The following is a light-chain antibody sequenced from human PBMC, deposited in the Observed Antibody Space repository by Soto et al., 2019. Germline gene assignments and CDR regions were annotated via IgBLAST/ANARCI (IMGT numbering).Light chain of an antibody. J-gene: IGLJ3*02. V-gene: IGLV1-40*01. CDR1: SSSIGAGYA. CDR2: TNI. Sequence: QSVLTQPPSVSGAPGQRVTISFAGCSSSIGAGYAVHWYQQLPGTAPKLLIYTNINRPSGVPDRFAGSQSGTSASLAITGLQSEDYADYYCQSYDSSLSGSNWVFGGGTKVTVL. CDR3: QSYDSSLSGSNWV.